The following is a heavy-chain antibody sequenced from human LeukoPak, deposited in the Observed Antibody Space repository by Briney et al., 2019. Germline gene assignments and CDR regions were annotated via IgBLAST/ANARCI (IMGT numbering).Heavy chain of an antibody. CDR1: GGSISSGDYY. D-gene: IGHD4-23*01. Sequence: SQTLSLTCTVSGGSISSGDYYWSWIRQPPGKGLEWIGYIYYSGSTNYNPSLKSRVTISVDTSKNQFSLKLSSVTAADTAVYYCARLNSDYGDNPYFDYWGQGTLVTVSS. CDR3: ARLNSDYGDNPYFDY. CDR2: IYYSGST. J-gene: IGHJ4*02. V-gene: IGHV4-61*08.